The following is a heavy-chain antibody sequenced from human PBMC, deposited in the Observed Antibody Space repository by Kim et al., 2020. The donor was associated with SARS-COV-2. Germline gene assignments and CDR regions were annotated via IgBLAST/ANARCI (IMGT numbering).Heavy chain of an antibody. Sequence: GGSLRLSCAASGFTVSSNYMSWVRQAPGKGLEWVSVIYSGGSTYYADSVKGRFTISRDNSKNTLYLQMNSLRAEDTAVYYCARDSARDSSGYIDAFDIWGQGTMVTVSS. V-gene: IGHV3-66*01. CDR3: ARDSARDSSGYIDAFDI. J-gene: IGHJ3*02. D-gene: IGHD3-22*01. CDR2: IYSGGST. CDR1: GFTVSSNY.